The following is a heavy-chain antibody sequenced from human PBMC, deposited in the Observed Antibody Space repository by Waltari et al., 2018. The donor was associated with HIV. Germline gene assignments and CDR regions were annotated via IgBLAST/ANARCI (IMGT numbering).Heavy chain of an antibody. Sequence: QVQLVQSGAEVKKPGASVKVSCKASGYTFTSYGISWVRQAPGQGLEWMGWNSTYNGNTNYAQKLQGRVTMTTDTSTNTAYMDLRSLRSDDTAVYYCAREMYDTSGYYYFDYWGQGTLVTVSS. D-gene: IGHD3-22*01. J-gene: IGHJ4*02. V-gene: IGHV1-18*01. CDR1: GYTFTSYG. CDR3: AREMYDTSGYYYFDY. CDR2: NSTYNGNT.